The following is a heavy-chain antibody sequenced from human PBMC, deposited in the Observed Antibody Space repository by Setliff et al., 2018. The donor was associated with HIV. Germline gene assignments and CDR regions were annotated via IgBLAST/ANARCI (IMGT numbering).Heavy chain of an antibody. CDR2: IYYSGSI. Sequence: PSETLSLTCSVSGGSISSSSDYWGWIRQPPGKGLEWIGSIYYSGSIYYNPSLKSRVTISVDTPNNHFSLRLSSVTAADTALYYCARQNSGWGVGLYYFDYWGQGTLVTASS. CDR3: ARQNSGWGVGLYYFDY. D-gene: IGHD6-19*01. CDR1: GGSISSSSDY. J-gene: IGHJ4*02. V-gene: IGHV4-39*01.